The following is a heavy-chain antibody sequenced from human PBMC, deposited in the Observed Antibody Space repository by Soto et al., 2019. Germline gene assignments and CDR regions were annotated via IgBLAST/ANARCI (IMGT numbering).Heavy chain of an antibody. CDR2: FDPEDGET. CDR3: ATEVATLGELRCAFDI. V-gene: IGHV1-24*01. CDR1: GYTLTELS. D-gene: IGHD3-10*01. J-gene: IGHJ3*02. Sequence: GASVKVSCKVSGYTLTELSMHWVRQAPGKGLEWMGGFDPEDGETIYAQKFQGRVTMTEDTSTDTAYMELSSLRSEDTAVYYCATEVATLGELRCAFDIWGQGTMVTVSS.